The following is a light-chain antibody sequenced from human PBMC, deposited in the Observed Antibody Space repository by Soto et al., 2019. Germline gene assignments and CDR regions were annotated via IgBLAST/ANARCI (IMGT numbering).Light chain of an antibody. V-gene: IGKV2-28*01. Sequence: DIMMTQSPLSLPVTPGEPASISCRSSQSLLHSNGYNYLDWYLQKPGQSPQLLIYLGSNRASGVPDRFSGSGAGTDFTLKISRVEAEDVGVYYCMQALRTPQTFGQRTKVEIK. CDR2: LGS. J-gene: IGKJ1*01. CDR1: QSLLHSNGYNY. CDR3: MQALRTPQT.